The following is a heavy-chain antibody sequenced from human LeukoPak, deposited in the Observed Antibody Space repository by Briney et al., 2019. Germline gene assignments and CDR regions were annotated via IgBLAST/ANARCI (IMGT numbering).Heavy chain of an antibody. V-gene: IGHV3-23*01. CDR1: GFTFSSYA. J-gene: IGHJ6*02. CDR2: ISGSGGST. D-gene: IGHD5-18*01. CDR3: ARLGEYSYVYGMDV. Sequence: PGGSLRLSCAASGFTFSSYAMSWVRQAPGKGLEWVSAISGSGGSTYYADSVKGRFTISRDNSKNTLYLQMNSLRGEDTAVYYCARLGEYSYVYGMDVWGQGTTVTVSS.